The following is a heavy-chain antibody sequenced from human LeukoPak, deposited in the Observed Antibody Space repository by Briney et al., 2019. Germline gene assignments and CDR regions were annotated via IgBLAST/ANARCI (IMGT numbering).Heavy chain of an antibody. CDR2: MNPNSGNT. CDR3: ARITVDHSDY. Sequence: ASVKVSCKASGYTFTGYYMHWVRQATGQGLEWMGWMNPNSGNTGYAQKFQGRVTITRNTSISTAYMELSSLRSEDTAVYYCARITVDHSDYWGQGTLVTVFS. CDR1: GYTFTGYY. D-gene: IGHD4-23*01. J-gene: IGHJ4*02. V-gene: IGHV1-8*03.